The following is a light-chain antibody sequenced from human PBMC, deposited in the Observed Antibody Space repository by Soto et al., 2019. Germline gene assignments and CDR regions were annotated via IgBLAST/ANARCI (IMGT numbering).Light chain of an antibody. Sequence: DIQMTRSPSSLSASVGDRVTITCRASQGIRKDLGWYQQKPGKAPKRLIYGASSLQSGVPSRFSGSGSGTEFSLTISSLQPEDFAAYYCLQHNSYPLTFGQGTKVEIK. V-gene: IGKV1-17*01. J-gene: IGKJ1*01. CDR2: GAS. CDR1: QGIRKD. CDR3: LQHNSYPLT.